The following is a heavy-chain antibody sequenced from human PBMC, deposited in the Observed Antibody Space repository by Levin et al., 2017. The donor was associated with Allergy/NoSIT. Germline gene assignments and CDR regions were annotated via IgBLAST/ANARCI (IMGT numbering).Heavy chain of an antibody. CDR1: GFAFSDYS. CDR2: ISDTSDLV. CDR3: AKGPWGRGIKSWVDP. Sequence: GESLKISCEASGFAFSDYSMTWFRQAPGRGLEWVSYISDTSDLVHYGDSVKGRFTISRDNAKNSLYLQINSLRVEDTTVYYCAKGPWGRGIKSWVDPWGQGTLVIVSS. V-gene: IGHV3-48*01. J-gene: IGHJ5*02. D-gene: IGHD7-27*01.